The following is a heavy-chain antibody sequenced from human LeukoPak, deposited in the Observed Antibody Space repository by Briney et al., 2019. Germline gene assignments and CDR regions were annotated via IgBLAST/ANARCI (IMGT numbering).Heavy chain of an antibody. D-gene: IGHD1-26*01. CDR1: GFTFSGSA. CDR3: TSRGIVGAINFDY. J-gene: IGHJ4*02. CDR2: IRSKANSYAT. Sequence: GGSLRLSCAVSGFTFSGSAMHWVRQASGKGLEWVGRIRSKANSYATAYAASVKGRFTISRDDSKNTAYLQMNSLKTEDTAVYYCTSRGIVGAINFDYWGQGTLVTVSS. V-gene: IGHV3-73*01.